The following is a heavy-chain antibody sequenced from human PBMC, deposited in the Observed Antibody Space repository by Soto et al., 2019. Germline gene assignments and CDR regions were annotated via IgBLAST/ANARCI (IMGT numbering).Heavy chain of an antibody. D-gene: IGHD6-6*01. CDR1: GGTFSSYA. V-gene: IGHV1-69*06. CDR3: ARQRSSSSGGRSMDV. J-gene: IGHJ6*02. CDR2: IIPIFGTA. Sequence: GXSVKVSCKASGGTFSSYAISWVRQAPGQGLEWMGGIIPIFGTANYAQKFQGRVTITADKSTSTAYMELSSLRSEYTAVYYCARQRSSSSGGRSMDVWGQGTTVTVSS.